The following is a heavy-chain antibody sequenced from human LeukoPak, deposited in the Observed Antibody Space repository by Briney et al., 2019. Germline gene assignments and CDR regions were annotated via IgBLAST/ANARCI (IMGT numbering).Heavy chain of an antibody. V-gene: IGHV5-51*01. D-gene: IGHD1-1*01. CDR3: TRHESRTRYYYYGMDV. Sequence: GESLKISCKGSGYSFTNYWIGWVRQMPGKGPEWMGIIYPGDSDARYSPSFEGQVTISADQSISTAYLQWSSLKASDTAMYYCTRHESRTRYYYYGMDVWGQGTTVTVSS. CDR1: GYSFTNYW. CDR2: IYPGDSDA. J-gene: IGHJ6*02.